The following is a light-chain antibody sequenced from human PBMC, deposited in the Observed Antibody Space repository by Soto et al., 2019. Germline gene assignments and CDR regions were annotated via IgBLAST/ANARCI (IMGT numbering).Light chain of an antibody. J-gene: IGKJ1*01. CDR2: GAS. CDR3: KQYVSSPWA. Sequence: EIVLAQSPGTLSLSPGESATVSPTATQSVSSSFLAWYQQKAGQAPRLLIYGASRRATGIPDRFSGSGSGTDFTLTISRLEPEDFAVYYCKQYVSSPWAFGQWTKVDIK. V-gene: IGKV3-20*01. CDR1: QSVSSSF.